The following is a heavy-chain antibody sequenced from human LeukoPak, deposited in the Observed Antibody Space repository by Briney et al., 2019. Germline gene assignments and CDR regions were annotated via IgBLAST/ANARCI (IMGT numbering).Heavy chain of an antibody. Sequence: GRSLRLSCAASGFTFSSYGMHWVRQAPGKGLEWVAVIWYDGSNKYCADSVKGRFTISRDNSKNTLYLQMNSLRAEDTAVYYCAKGGSSWYFYYYYYMDVWGKGTTVTVSS. V-gene: IGHV3-33*06. J-gene: IGHJ6*03. CDR1: GFTFSSYG. D-gene: IGHD6-13*01. CDR2: IWYDGSNK. CDR3: AKGGSSWYFYYYYYMDV.